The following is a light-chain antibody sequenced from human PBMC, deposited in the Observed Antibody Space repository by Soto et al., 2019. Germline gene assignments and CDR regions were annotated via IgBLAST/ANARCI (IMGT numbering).Light chain of an antibody. Sequence: MVLRQSPATLSLSPGERATLSCRASQSVSSNLAWYQQKPGQAPRLLIYGASTRATGMPARFSGSGSGTEFTLTISSLEPEDFAVYYCQQRSVWPITFGQGTRLEIK. V-gene: IGKV3-11*01. CDR1: QSVSSN. CDR3: QQRSVWPIT. J-gene: IGKJ5*01. CDR2: GAS.